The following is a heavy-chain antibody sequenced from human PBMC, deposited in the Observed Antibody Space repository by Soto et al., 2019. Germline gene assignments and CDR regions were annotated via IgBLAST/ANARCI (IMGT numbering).Heavy chain of an antibody. CDR2: ISGSGGST. Sequence: EVQLLESGGGLVQPGGSLSLSCAASGFTFSSYAMSWVRQAPGKGLERVSVISGSGGSTYYADSVKGRFTISRDNSKNTLYLQMNSLRAEDTAVYYCAKRGSGSYYDYWGQGALVSVSA. D-gene: IGHD3-10*01. V-gene: IGHV3-23*01. CDR3: AKRGSGSYYDY. J-gene: IGHJ4*02. CDR1: GFTFSSYA.